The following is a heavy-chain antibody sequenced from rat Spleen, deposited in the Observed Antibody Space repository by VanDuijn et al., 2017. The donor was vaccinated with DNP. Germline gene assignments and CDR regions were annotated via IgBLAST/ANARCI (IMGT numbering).Heavy chain of an antibody. J-gene: IGHJ4*01. CDR3: ASIHTTGLYAMDA. CDR1: GFTFGDYN. CDR2: ISYDGTDS. D-gene: IGHD1-9*01. V-gene: IGHV5-7*01. Sequence: EVQLVGSGGGFVQPGRSLKLSCAASGFTFGDYNMAWVRQAPKKGLEWVATISYDGTDSYYRDSVRGRFTISRDNAKNTLYLQMNSLRSEDTATYYCASIHTTGLYAMDAWGQGTSVTVSS.